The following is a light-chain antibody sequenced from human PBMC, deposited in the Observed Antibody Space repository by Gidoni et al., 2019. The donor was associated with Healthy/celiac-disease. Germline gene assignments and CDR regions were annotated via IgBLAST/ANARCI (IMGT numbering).Light chain of an antibody. J-gene: IGKJ1*01. CDR2: GAS. V-gene: IGKV3-15*01. CDR1: QSVSSN. CDR3: QQYNNWPRT. Sequence: IVMTQSPATLSVSPGERATRSCRASQSVSSNLAWYQQKPGQAPRLLIYGASTRATGIPARFSGSGSGTEFTLTISSLQSEDFAVYYCQQYNNWPRTFGQGTKVEIK.